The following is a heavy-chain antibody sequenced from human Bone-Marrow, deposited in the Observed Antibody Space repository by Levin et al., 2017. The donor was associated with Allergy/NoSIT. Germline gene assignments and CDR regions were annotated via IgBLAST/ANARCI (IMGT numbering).Heavy chain of an antibody. CDR3: ARTSSGWNGFDY. CDR2: IYSGGST. J-gene: IGHJ4*02. D-gene: IGHD6-19*01. CDR1: GFTVSSNY. V-gene: IGHV3-53*01. Sequence: GGSLRLSCAASGFTVSSNYMSWVRQAPGKGLEWVSVIYSGGSTYYADSVKGRFTISRDNSKNTLYLQMNSLRAEDTAVYYCARTSSGWNGFDYWGQGTLVTVSS.